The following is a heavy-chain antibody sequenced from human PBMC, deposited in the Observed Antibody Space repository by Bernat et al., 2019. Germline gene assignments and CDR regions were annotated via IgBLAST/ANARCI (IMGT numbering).Heavy chain of an antibody. V-gene: IGHV3-43*02. CDR3: ASNEYYYDSSGYYPEYFQH. Sequence: VQLVESGGGVVQPGRSLRLSCAASGFSFGGYAMHWVRQAPGKGLEWVSLISGDGGSTYYADSVKGRFTISRDNSKNSLYLQMNSLRTEDTALYYCASNEYYYDSSGYYPEYFQHWGQGTLVTVSS. CDR2: ISGDGGST. CDR1: GFSFGGYA. D-gene: IGHD3-22*01. J-gene: IGHJ1*01.